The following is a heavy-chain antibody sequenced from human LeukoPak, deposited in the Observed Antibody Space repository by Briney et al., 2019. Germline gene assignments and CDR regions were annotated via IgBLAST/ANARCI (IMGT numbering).Heavy chain of an antibody. V-gene: IGHV1-46*01. CDR3: ARGGDIVGAAEAYWFDP. D-gene: IGHD1-26*01. CDR1: GYTFTSYY. Sequence: ASVKVSCKASGYTFTSYYMHWVRQAPGQGLEWMGIINPSGGSTSYAQKFQDRVTMTRDMSTSTVYMELSSLRSEDTAVYYCARGGDIVGAAEAYWFDPWGQGTLVTVSS. CDR2: INPSGGST. J-gene: IGHJ5*02.